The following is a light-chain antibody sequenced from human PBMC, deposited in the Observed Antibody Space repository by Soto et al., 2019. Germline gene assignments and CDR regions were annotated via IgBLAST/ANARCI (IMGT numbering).Light chain of an antibody. CDR3: QQRSNWHPLT. Sequence: EIVLTQSPATLSLSPGERATLSCRASQSVSSYFAWYQQKPGQAPRLLIYDASNRATGIPARFSGSWSWTDFTFTISSLEPEDFAVYYCQQRSNWHPLTFGGGTKVEIK. V-gene: IGKV3-11*01. CDR1: QSVSSY. J-gene: IGKJ4*01. CDR2: DAS.